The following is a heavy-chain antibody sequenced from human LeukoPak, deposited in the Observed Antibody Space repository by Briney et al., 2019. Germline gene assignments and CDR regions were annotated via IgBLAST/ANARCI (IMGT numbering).Heavy chain of an antibody. CDR1: GFTFSRYW. D-gene: IGHD2-15*01. CDR3: GTLEDDYGDY. V-gene: IGHV3-74*01. CDR2: INSHGSST. Sequence: GGSLRLSCAASGFTFSRYWMHWVRQAPGQGLVWVSRINSHGSSTNYADSVKGRFTISRDNAKNTLYLQMNTLRVEDTAVYYCGTLEDDYGDYWGQGTLVTVSS. J-gene: IGHJ4*02.